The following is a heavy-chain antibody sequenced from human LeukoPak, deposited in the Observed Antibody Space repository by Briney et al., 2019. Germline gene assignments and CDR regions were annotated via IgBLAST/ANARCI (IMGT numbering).Heavy chain of an antibody. Sequence: TGGSLRLSCAASGFTFSSYSMNWVRQAPGKGLEWGSSISSSSSYIYYADSVKGRFTISRENAKNSLYLQMNSLRAEDTAVYYCARGGSSYYDILTGPLSPLDYWGQGTLVTVSS. CDR1: GFTFSSYS. V-gene: IGHV3-21*01. CDR3: ARGGSSYYDILTGPLSPLDY. D-gene: IGHD3-9*01. CDR2: ISSSSSYI. J-gene: IGHJ4*02.